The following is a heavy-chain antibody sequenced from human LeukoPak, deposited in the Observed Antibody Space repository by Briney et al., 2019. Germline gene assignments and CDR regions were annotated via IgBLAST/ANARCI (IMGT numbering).Heavy chain of an antibody. V-gene: IGHV3-21*04. CDR3: ARTGNPATEDY. Sequence: GGSLRLSCAASGFTFSSYSMDWVRQAPGKGLEWVSSISSSSSYIYYADSVKGRFTISRDNAKNSLYLQMNSLRAEDTAVYYCARTGNPATEDYWGQGTLVTVSS. D-gene: IGHD1-1*01. CDR1: GFTFSSYS. CDR2: ISSSSSYI. J-gene: IGHJ4*02.